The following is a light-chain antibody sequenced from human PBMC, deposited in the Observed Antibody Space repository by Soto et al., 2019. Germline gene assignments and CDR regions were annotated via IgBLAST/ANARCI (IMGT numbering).Light chain of an antibody. CDR3: SSFSSSSTPYV. J-gene: IGLJ1*01. CDR2: EVN. V-gene: IGLV2-14*01. CDR1: STDVGGYKY. Sequence: QSVLTQPASGSGAPGQSITISCTGTSTDVGGYKYVSWYQQHPGTAPKLMIFEVNGRPSGVSDRFSGSKSGNTASLTISGLQPEYEADYYCSSFSSSSTPYVFGTGTKLTVL.